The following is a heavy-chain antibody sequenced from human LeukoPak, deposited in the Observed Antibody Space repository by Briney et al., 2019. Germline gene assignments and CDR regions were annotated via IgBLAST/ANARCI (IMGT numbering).Heavy chain of an antibody. CDR1: GGSISSSNYY. J-gene: IGHJ3*02. Sequence: SETLSLTCTVSGGSISSSNYYWGWIRQPPGKGLEWIGTVHYTGSAYYSPSLKSRVTISIDTSKSQFSLKLSSVTAADTAVYYCARVSEWFWAFDIWGQGTMVTVSS. D-gene: IGHD3-3*01. CDR3: ARVSEWFWAFDI. V-gene: IGHV4-39*07. CDR2: VHYTGSA.